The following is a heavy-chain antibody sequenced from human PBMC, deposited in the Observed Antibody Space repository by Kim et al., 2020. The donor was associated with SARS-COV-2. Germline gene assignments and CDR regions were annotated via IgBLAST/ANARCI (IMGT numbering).Heavy chain of an antibody. CDR3: ARGRTPLQWLATYFDY. Sequence: SETLSLSCAVYGGSFSGYYWSWIRQPPGKGLEWIGEINHSGSTNYNPSLKSRVTISVDTSKNQFSLKLSSVTAADTAVYYCARGRTPLQWLATYFDYWG. CDR2: INHSGST. J-gene: IGHJ4*01. V-gene: IGHV4-34*01. D-gene: IGHD6-19*01. CDR1: GGSFSGYY.